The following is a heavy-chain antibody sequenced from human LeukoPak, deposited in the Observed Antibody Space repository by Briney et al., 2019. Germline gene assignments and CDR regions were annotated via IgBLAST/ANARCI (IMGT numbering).Heavy chain of an antibody. CDR1: GYTFTSYG. V-gene: IGHV1-18*01. Sequence: ASVKVSCKGSGYTFTSYGISWVRQAPGQGLEWMGWISAYNGNTNYAQKLQGRVTMTTDTSTSTAYMELRSLRSDDTAVYYCARDTPRLVFRAGYCSSTSCPDAFDIWGQGTMVTVSS. J-gene: IGHJ3*02. CDR2: ISAYNGNT. D-gene: IGHD2-2*01. CDR3: ARDTPRLVFRAGYCSSTSCPDAFDI.